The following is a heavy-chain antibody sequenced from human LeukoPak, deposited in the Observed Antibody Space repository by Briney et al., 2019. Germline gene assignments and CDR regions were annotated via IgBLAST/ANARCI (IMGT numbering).Heavy chain of an antibody. CDR1: GFTFTSYS. J-gene: IGHJ4*02. V-gene: IGHV3-23*01. CDR3: AKGGKWDVTPFDY. Sequence: GGSLRLSCAASGFTFTSYSMNWVRQAPGKGLEWVSTISGGGGSTYYADSVKGRFAISRDNSKNTLYLQVNSLRAEDTAVYYCAKGGKWDVTPFDYWGQGTLVTVSS. CDR2: ISGGGGST. D-gene: IGHD1-26*01.